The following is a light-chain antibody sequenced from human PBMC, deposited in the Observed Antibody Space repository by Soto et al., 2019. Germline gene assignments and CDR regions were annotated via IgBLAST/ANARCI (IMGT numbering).Light chain of an antibody. CDR3: QQYYNWQPR. V-gene: IGKV3-15*01. J-gene: IGKJ1*01. Sequence: EIVMTQSPDTLSVSPGEGATLSCRASQSVNSNLAWYQQRPGQAPRLLIYGASTRATGIPSRFSGSGSGTEFTLTITSLQSEDNALYYCQQYYNWQPRFGQGTKVDI. CDR2: GAS. CDR1: QSVNSN.